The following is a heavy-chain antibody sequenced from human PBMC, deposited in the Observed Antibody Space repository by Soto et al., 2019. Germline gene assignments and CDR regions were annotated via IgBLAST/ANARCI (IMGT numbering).Heavy chain of an antibody. V-gene: IGHV3-23*01. D-gene: IGHD6-13*01. CDR2: ISCSGGST. J-gene: IGHJ4*02. CDR1: GFTFSSYA. CDR3: AKLEVSSSYSPYYFDY. Sequence: GGSLRLSCAASGFTFSSYAMSWVRQAPGKGLEWVSAISCSGGSTYYADSVKGRFTISRDNSKNTLYLQMDSLRAEDTAVYYCAKLEVSSSYSPYYFDYWGQGTLVTVSS.